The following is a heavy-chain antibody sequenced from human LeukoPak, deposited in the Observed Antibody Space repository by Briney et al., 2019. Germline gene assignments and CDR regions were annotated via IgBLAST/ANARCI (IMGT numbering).Heavy chain of an antibody. CDR3: ARDLGAAADVVDDY. CDR1: GYTFTSYD. Sequence: ASMKVSCKASGYTFTSYDINWVRQATGQGLEWMGWMNPNSGNTGYAQKFQGRVTMTRNTSISTAYMELSSLRSEDTAVYYCARDLGAAADVVDDYWGQGTLVTVSS. J-gene: IGHJ4*02. D-gene: IGHD6-13*01. V-gene: IGHV1-8*01. CDR2: MNPNSGNT.